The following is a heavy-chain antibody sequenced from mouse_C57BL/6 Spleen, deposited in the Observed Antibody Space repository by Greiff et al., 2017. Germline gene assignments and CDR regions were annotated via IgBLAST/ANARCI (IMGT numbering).Heavy chain of an antibody. CDR2: ISSGSSTI. V-gene: IGHV5-17*01. Sequence: VQLKESGGGLVKPGGSLKLSCAASGFTFSDYGMHWVRQAPEKGLEWVAYISSGSSTIYYADTVKGRFTISRDNAKNTLFLQMTSLRSEDTAIYYCARRGNHYFDYWGQGTTLTVSS. CDR3: ARRGNHYFDY. D-gene: IGHD2-1*01. CDR1: GFTFSDYG. J-gene: IGHJ2*01.